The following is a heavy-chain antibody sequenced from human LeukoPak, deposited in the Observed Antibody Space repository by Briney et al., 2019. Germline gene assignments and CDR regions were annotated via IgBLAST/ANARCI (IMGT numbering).Heavy chain of an antibody. D-gene: IGHD3-22*01. CDR2: INPNSGGT. J-gene: IGHJ4*02. CDR3: ASMYYYDSSGYSN. CDR1: GYTFTGYY. V-gene: IGHV1-2*02. Sequence: GASVKVSCKASGYTFTGYYMHWVRQAPVQGLEWMGWINPNSGGTNYAQKFQGRVTMTRDTSISTAYMELSRLRSDDTAVYYCASMYYYDSSGYSNWGQETLVTVSS.